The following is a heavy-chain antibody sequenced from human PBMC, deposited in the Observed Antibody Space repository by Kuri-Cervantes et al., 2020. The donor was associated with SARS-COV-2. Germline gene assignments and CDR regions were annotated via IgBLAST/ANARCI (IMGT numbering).Heavy chain of an antibody. CDR1: GYTFTDYS. J-gene: IGHJ4*02. Sequence: ASVKVSCKASGYTFTDYSINWVRQAPGQGLEWMGWINTNTGNPTYAQGFTGRFVFSVDTSVSTAYLQISSLKAEDTAVYFCARDLGSYFDHWGQGTLVTVSS. D-gene: IGHD5-12*01. CDR2: INTNTGNP. V-gene: IGHV7-4-1*02. CDR3: ARDLGSYFDH.